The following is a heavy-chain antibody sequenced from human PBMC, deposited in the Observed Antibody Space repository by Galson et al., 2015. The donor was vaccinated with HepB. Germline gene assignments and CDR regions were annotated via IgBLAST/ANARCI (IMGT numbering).Heavy chain of an antibody. J-gene: IGHJ4*02. CDR1: GFIINDHY. CDR2: IRNKVKSYTT. CDR3: AVYSGGYYGY. Sequence: SLRLSCAVSGFIINDHYLDWVRQAPGKGLEWVGLIRNKVKSYTTDYAASVKGRFTISRDDSKNSLYLQMNSLKIEDTAVYHCAVYSGGYYGYWGQGILVTVSS. D-gene: IGHD1-26*01. V-gene: IGHV3-72*01.